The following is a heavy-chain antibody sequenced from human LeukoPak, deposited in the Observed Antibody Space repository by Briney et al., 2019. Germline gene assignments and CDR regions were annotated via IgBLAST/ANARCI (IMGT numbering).Heavy chain of an antibody. CDR1: GFTFSNYG. CDR2: IRYDGSDN. J-gene: IGHJ4*02. D-gene: IGHD2-21*01. V-gene: IGHV3-30*02. Sequence: GGSLRLSCAASGFTFSNYGMHWVRQAPGKGLEWAAFIRYDGSDNYYADSVKGRFTISRDNSKNTLYLQMNSLRPEDTAVYYCARDQGYCIDYWGQGTLVTVSS. CDR3: ARDQGYCIDY.